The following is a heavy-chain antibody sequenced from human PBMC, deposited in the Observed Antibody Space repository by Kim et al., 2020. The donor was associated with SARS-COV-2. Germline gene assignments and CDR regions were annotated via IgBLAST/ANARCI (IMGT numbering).Heavy chain of an antibody. D-gene: IGHD5-18*01. CDR1: GGSISSYY. Sequence: SETLSLTCAVSGGSISSYYWSWIRQPPGKGLEWIGDIYYSGSTNYNPSLKSRVTISVDTSKNQFSLKLSSVTAADTAVYYCARVGDSYEFYYWGQRTLGSASS. CDR2: IYYSGST. V-gene: IGHV4-59*01. CDR3: ARVGDSYEFYY. J-gene: IGHJ4*02.